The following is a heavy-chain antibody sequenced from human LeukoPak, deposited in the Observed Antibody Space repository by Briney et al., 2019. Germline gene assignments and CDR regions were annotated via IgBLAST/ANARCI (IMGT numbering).Heavy chain of an antibody. CDR2: INPNSGGT. D-gene: IGHD3-3*01. CDR3: ATGLDDFSKGDAFDI. J-gene: IGHJ3*02. V-gene: IGHV1-2*02. CDR1: GYTFTGYY. Sequence: GASVKVSCKASGYTFTGYYMHWVRQAPGQGLEWMGWINPNSGGTNYAQKFQGRVTMTEDTSTDTAYMELSSLRSEDTAVYYCATGLDDFSKGDAFDILGQGTMVTVSS.